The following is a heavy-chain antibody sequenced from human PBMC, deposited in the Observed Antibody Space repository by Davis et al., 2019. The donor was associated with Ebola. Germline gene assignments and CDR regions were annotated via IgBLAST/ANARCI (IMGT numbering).Heavy chain of an antibody. CDR3: ARDKKQLVLKSFDY. D-gene: IGHD6-13*01. CDR2: IIPIFGTA. Sequence: SVKVSCKASGGTFSSYAISWVRQAPGQGLEWMGGIIPIFGTANYAQKFQGRVTITADEFTSTAYMELRSLRSEDTAVYYCARDKKQLVLKSFDYWGQGTLVTVSS. V-gene: IGHV1-69*13. CDR1: GGTFSSYA. J-gene: IGHJ4*02.